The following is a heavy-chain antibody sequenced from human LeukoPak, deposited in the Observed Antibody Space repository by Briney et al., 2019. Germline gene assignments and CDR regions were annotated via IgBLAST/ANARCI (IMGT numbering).Heavy chain of an antibody. J-gene: IGHJ4*02. Sequence: GGSLSLSCAASGFTFSSYEMNWVRQAPGKGLEWVSYISSSGSTIYYADSVKGRFTISRDNAKNSLYLQMNSLRAEDTAVYYCTSRIGWELLRDYGPNFDYWGQGTLVTVSS. CDR2: ISSSGSTI. CDR3: TSRIGWELLRDYGPNFDY. CDR1: GFTFSSYE. D-gene: IGHD1-26*01. V-gene: IGHV3-48*03.